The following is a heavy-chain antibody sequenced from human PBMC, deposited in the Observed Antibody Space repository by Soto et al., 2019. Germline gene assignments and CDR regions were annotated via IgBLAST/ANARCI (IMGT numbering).Heavy chain of an antibody. Sequence: GGSLRLSCAASGFTFSSYSMNWVRQAPGKGLEWVSSISSSSSYIYYADSVKGRFTISRDNAKNSLYLQMNSLRAEDTAVYYCARESSGYDSSYFDYWGQGTLVTVSS. V-gene: IGHV3-21*01. CDR2: ISSSSSYI. CDR1: GFTFSSYS. CDR3: ARESSGYDSSYFDY. D-gene: IGHD5-12*01. J-gene: IGHJ4*02.